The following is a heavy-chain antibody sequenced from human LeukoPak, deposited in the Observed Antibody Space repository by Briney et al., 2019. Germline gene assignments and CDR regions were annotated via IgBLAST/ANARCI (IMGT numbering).Heavy chain of an antibody. Sequence: SETLSLTCAVYGGSFSGYYWSWIRQPPGKGLEWIGEINHSGSTNYNPSLKSRVTISVDTSKNQFSLKLSSVTAADTAVYYCACKVVIKRAFDIWGQGTMVTVSS. CDR3: ACKVVIKRAFDI. J-gene: IGHJ3*02. V-gene: IGHV4-34*01. CDR1: GGSFSGYY. D-gene: IGHD3-22*01. CDR2: INHSGST.